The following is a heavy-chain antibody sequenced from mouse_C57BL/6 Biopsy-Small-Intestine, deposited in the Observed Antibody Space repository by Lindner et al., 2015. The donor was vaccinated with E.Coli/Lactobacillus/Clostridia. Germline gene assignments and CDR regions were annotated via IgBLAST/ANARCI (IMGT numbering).Heavy chain of an antibody. Sequence: KVSCKASGYTFTGYYMHWVRQAPGQGLEWMGWINPSSGGTDCAQNFQGRVTMTRDTSISTAYMELTRLRSDDTAVYYCARGLWYCSSTSCFYYGMDVWGQGTTVTVSS. D-gene: IGHD1-1*01. CDR1: GYTFTGYY. CDR2: INPSSGGT. J-gene: IGHJ1*01. CDR3: ARGLWYCSSTSCFYYGMDV. V-gene: IGHV1-53*01.